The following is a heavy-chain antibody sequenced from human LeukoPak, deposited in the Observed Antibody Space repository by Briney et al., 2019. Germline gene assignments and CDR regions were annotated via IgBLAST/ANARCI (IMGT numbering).Heavy chain of an antibody. CDR3: AKDQQRWLDPQIEYFQH. Sequence: GGSLRLSCAASGFTFSSYAMSWVRQAPGKGLEWVSAISGSGGSTYYADSVKGRFTISRDNSKNTLYLQMNSLRAEDTAVYYCAKDQQRWLDPQIEYFQHWGQGTLVTVSS. CDR1: GFTFSSYA. J-gene: IGHJ1*01. CDR2: ISGSGGST. D-gene: IGHD6-19*01. V-gene: IGHV3-23*01.